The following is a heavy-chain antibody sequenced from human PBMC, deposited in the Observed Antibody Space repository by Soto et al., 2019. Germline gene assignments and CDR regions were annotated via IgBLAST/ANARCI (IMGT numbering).Heavy chain of an antibody. CDR2: INAGNGKT. D-gene: IGHD1-26*01. J-gene: IGHJ5*02. Sequence: QVQLVQSGAEVKKPGASVKVSCKASGYTFTNYAMHWVRQAPGQSHEWMGWINAGNGKTKYSQKLQGRVTITRDTTASTAYMELGSLISEGTAMYYCARDGYRGSYFTPRFDPWGQGTLVSVSS. CDR1: GYTFTNYA. V-gene: IGHV1-3*01. CDR3: ARDGYRGSYFTPRFDP.